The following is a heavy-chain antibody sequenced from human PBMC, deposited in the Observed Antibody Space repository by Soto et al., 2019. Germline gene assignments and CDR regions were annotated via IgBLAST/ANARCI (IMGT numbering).Heavy chain of an antibody. CDR3: ARDIAAPYNWFDP. V-gene: IGHV4-59*01. Sequence: QVQLQESGPGLVKPSETLSLTCTVSGGSISSYYWSWIRQPPGKGLEWIGYIYYSGSTNYNPSLKSRVTISVDTSKNQFSLKLSSVTAADTAVYCCARDIAAPYNWFDPWGQGTLVTVSS. CDR1: GGSISSYY. CDR2: IYYSGST. J-gene: IGHJ5*02. D-gene: IGHD6-6*01.